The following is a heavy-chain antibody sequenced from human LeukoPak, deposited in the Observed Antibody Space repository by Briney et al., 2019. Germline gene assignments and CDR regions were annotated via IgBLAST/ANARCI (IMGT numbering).Heavy chain of an antibody. CDR3: ARAHREWLQLRLYYYYYMDV. J-gene: IGHJ6*03. D-gene: IGHD5-24*01. Sequence: SETLSLTCTVSGGSISSYYWSWIRQPPGKGLEWIGYIYYSGSTNYNPSLKSRVTISVDTSKNQFSLKLSSVTAADTAVYYCARAHREWLQLRLYYYYYMDVWGKGTTVTVSS. CDR2: IYYSGST. V-gene: IGHV4-59*01. CDR1: GGSISSYY.